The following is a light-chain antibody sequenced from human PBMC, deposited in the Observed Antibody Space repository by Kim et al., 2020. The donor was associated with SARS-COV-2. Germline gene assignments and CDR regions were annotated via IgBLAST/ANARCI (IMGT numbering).Light chain of an antibody. CDR2: DAS. Sequence: ASVGDRVTITCQASQDISNYLNWYQQKPGKAPKLLIYDASNLETGVPSRFSGSGSGTDFTFTISSLQPEDIATYYCQQYDNLLMYTFGQGTKLEIK. CDR3: QQYDNLLMYT. J-gene: IGKJ2*01. CDR1: QDISNY. V-gene: IGKV1-33*01.